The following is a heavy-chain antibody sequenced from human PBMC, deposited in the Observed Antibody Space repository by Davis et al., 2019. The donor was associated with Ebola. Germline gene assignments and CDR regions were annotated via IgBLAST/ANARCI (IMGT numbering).Heavy chain of an antibody. CDR1: GGSISSGGYS. D-gene: IGHD3-10*01. Sequence: MPSETLSLTCAVSGGSISSGGYSWSWIRQPPGKGLEWIGYIYHSGSTYYNPSLKSRVTISVDRSKNQFSLKLSSVTAADTAVYYCAREGSITMVRGVHSGWFDPWGQGTLVTVSS. V-gene: IGHV4-30-2*01. J-gene: IGHJ5*02. CDR3: AREGSITMVRGVHSGWFDP. CDR2: IYHSGST.